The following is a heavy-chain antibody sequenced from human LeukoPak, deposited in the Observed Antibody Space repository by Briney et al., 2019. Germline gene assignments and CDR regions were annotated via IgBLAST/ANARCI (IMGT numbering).Heavy chain of an antibody. J-gene: IGHJ3*02. CDR1: GYTFTSYY. D-gene: IGHD2-15*01. V-gene: IGHV1-46*01. Sequence: ASVKVPCKASGYTFTSYYMHWVRQAPGQGLEWMGIINPSGGSTSYAQKFQGRVTMTRDTSTSTVYMELSSLRSEDTAVYYCARGEVVVAAIIFVDAFDIWGQGTMVTVSS. CDR2: INPSGGST. CDR3: ARGEVVVAAIIFVDAFDI.